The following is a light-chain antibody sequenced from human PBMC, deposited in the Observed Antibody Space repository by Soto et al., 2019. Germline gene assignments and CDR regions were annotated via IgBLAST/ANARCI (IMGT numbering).Light chain of an antibody. Sequence: QSALTQPASVSGSPGQSITISCTGTSSDVGDYNYVSWYQQHPGKAPKLIIYGVSNRPSGISNRFSGSKSGNMASLTISGLQAEDEADYYCSSYTSTHTLVFGGGTKVTVL. CDR2: GVS. J-gene: IGLJ2*01. CDR1: SSDVGDYNY. V-gene: IGLV2-14*01. CDR3: SSYTSTHTLV.